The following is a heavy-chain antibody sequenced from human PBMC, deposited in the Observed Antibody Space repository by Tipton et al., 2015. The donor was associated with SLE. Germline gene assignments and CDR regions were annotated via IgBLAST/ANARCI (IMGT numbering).Heavy chain of an antibody. V-gene: IGHV1-46*01. CDR3: ARETPRLEWSSYDAFDI. CDR2: LNPSEDST. J-gene: IGHJ3*02. D-gene: IGHD3-3*01. Sequence: QSGAEEKKPGASVKVSCKTSGFTFTNYYMHWVRQAPGQGLEWMGILNPSEDSTSYIQKFQGRVSMTRDTSTSTVYMGLSCLRSEVTAEYYWARETPRLEWSSYDAFDIWGQGSMVTVSS. CDR1: GFTFTNYY.